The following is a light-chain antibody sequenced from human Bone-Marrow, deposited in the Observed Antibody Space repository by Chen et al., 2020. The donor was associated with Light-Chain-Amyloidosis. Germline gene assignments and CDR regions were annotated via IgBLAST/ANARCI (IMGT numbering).Light chain of an antibody. CDR1: SSDVGGYNL. CDR3: SSYTITNTLV. Sequence: QSALTQPASVSGSPGQSITISCTGTSSDVGGYNLVSWYQQHPDKAPKLMIYEVTNRPSWVPDRFSGSKSDNTASLTISGLQTEDEADYFCSSYTITNTLVFGSGTRVTVL. J-gene: IGLJ1*01. CDR2: EVT. V-gene: IGLV2-14*01.